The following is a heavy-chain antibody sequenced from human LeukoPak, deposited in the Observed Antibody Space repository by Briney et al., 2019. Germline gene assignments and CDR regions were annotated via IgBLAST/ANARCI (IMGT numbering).Heavy chain of an antibody. CDR2: IYYSGST. Sequence: SETLSLTCTVSGGSISSYYWSWIRQPPGKGLEWIGYIYYSGSTNYNPSLKSRVTISVDTSKNQFSLKLSSVTAADTAVYYCARGVVDTAMVFAYWGQGTLVTVSS. V-gene: IGHV4-59*01. J-gene: IGHJ4*02. CDR1: GGSISSYY. D-gene: IGHD5-18*01. CDR3: ARGVVDTAMVFAY.